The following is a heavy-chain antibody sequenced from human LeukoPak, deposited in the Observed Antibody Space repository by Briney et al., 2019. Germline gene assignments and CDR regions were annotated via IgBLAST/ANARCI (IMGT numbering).Heavy chain of an antibody. Sequence: GGSLRLSWAASGFTFSDYYMSWIRQAPGKGLGWVSYISSSGSTIYYADSVKGRFTISRDNAKNSLYLQMNSLRAEDTAVYYCARFPAADLYYYYTDVWGKGTTVTVSS. CDR2: ISSSGSTI. V-gene: IGHV3-11*04. CDR3: ARFPAADLYYYYTDV. D-gene: IGHD6-13*01. J-gene: IGHJ6*03. CDR1: GFTFSDYY.